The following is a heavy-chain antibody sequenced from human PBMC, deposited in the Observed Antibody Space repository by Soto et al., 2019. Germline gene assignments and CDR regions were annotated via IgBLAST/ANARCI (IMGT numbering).Heavy chain of an antibody. J-gene: IGHJ5*02. Sequence: PSETLSLTCTVFGGSINSGDYYWSGVRQPPGKALEGVGYIYYSGSTIYYPSLESRVTLSIDTSENQFSLNLSSVTAADTAVYYCARSLSDDGLGWFDPWGQGTLVTVSS. CDR3: ARSLSDDGLGWFDP. V-gene: IGHV4-30-4*01. CDR2: IYYSGST. D-gene: IGHD3-9*01. CDR1: GGSINSGDYY.